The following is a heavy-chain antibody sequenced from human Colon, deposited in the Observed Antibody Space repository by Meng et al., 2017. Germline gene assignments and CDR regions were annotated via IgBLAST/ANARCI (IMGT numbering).Heavy chain of an antibody. CDR2: IAHTGRT. D-gene: IGHD1/OR15-1a*01. CDR1: GVSISTTNW. J-gene: IGHJ4*02. V-gene: IGHV4-4*02. CDR3: GTTDINYCPIHY. Sequence: QMQLRESGPGLVKPSGTLSLTCAVSGVSISTTNWWTWFRQSPGKGLEWIGEIAHTGRTNYNMSLKSRVTVSMDKSKNHFSLNVTSVTAADTAVYYCGTTDINYCPIHYWGQGALVTVSS.